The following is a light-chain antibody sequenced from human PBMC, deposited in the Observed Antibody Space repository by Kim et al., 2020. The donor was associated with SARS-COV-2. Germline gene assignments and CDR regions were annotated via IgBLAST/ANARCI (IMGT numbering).Light chain of an antibody. V-gene: IGLV1-44*01. Sequence: QRVSISCSGSTSNIETNTVNWYQQLPGAAPKLLIHTNNRRPSGVPDRFSGSRFGTSASLTISGLQSEDEADYFCAAWDDSPDGYVVFGGGTQLTVL. CDR2: TNN. CDR1: TSNIETNT. J-gene: IGLJ2*01. CDR3: AAWDDSPDGYVV.